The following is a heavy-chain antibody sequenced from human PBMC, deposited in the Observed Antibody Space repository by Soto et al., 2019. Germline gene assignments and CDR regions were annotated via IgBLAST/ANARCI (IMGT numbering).Heavy chain of an antibody. D-gene: IGHD4-17*01. Sequence: QVQLVQSRAEVKKPGASVKVSCKASGYTFTSYGISWVRQAPGQGLEWMGWISAYNGNTNYAQKLQGRVTMTTDTSTSTAYMELRSLRSDDTAVYYCARDVRKVTTSYYYYYYMDVWGKGTTVTVSS. CDR2: ISAYNGNT. CDR3: ARDVRKVTTSYYYYYYMDV. V-gene: IGHV1-18*01. CDR1: GYTFTSYG. J-gene: IGHJ6*03.